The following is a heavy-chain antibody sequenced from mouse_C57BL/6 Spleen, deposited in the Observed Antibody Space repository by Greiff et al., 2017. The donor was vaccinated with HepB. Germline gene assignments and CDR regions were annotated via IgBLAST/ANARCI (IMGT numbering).Heavy chain of an antibody. D-gene: IGHD3-1*01. CDR1: GFSLTSYG. CDR3: ARTALGDPAWFAY. CDR2: IWSDGST. Sequence: VQVVESGPGLVAPSQSLSITCTVSGFSLTSYGVHWVRQPPGKGLEWLVVIWSDGSTTYNSALKSRLSISKDKYKSQVFLKMNSLQTDYTAMYYCARTALGDPAWFAYWGQGTLVTVSA. V-gene: IGHV2-6*03. J-gene: IGHJ3*01.